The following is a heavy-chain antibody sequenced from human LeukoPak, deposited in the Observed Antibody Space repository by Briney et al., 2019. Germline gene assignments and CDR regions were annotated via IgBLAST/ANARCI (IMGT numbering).Heavy chain of an antibody. D-gene: IGHD6-13*01. V-gene: IGHV3-7*04. J-gene: IGHJ6*04. CDR2: IKTDGSEK. CDR1: GFTFNNHW. Sequence: GGSLRLSCVVSGFTFNNHWMSWVRQAPGKGPEWVATIKTDGSEKYYVDSVEGRFTISRDNAKNTMFLQMNSLRGEDTAVYYCARGYSSSGHDVWGKGTTVTVSS. CDR3: ARGYSSSGHDV.